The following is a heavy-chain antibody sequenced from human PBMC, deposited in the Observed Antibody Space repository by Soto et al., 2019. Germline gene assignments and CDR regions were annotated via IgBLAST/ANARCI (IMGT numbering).Heavy chain of an antibody. CDR2: IYSNGDT. D-gene: IGHD6-6*01. J-gene: IGHJ6*02. CDR3: ARRGGSSSRYYYYALEV. Sequence: SETLSLTCSVSGGSMNNGGYYWSWIRQLPGKGLEWIGYIYSNGDTYYNPSLKSRLTISVDTSKNQFSLNLTSVTAADTAVYYCARRGGSSSRYYYYALEVWGQGTTVTVS. CDR1: GGSMNNGGYY. V-gene: IGHV4-31*03.